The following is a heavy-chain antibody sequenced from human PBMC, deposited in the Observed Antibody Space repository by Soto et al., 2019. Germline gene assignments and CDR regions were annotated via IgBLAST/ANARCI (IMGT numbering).Heavy chain of an antibody. D-gene: IGHD3-3*01. CDR3: ARELRFLEISRYYYYGMDV. Sequence: ASVTVSCKASGGTFSSSAIGWVRQAPGQGLEWMGGIIPIFVTANYAQKFQGRVTITADESTSTAYMELSSLRSEDTAVYYCARELRFLEISRYYYYGMDVWGQGTTVTVSS. V-gene: IGHV1-69*13. J-gene: IGHJ6*02. CDR1: GGTFSSSA. CDR2: IIPIFVTA.